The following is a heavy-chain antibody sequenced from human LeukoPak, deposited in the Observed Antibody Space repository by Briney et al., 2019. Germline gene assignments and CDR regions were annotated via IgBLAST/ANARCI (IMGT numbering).Heavy chain of an antibody. Sequence: SETLSLTCTVSGGSISSDSWSWIRQPPGKGLEWIGYIYYSGSTNYSPSLKSRVTISVDTSKNQFSLRLSSVTAADTAVYYCARTSVAGAGDYWGQGTLVTVSS. D-gene: IGHD6-19*01. CDR2: IYYSGST. CDR1: GGSISSDS. V-gene: IGHV4-59*01. J-gene: IGHJ4*02. CDR3: ARTSVAGAGDY.